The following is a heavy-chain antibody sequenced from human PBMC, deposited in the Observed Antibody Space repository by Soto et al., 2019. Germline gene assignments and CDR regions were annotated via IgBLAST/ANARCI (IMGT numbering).Heavy chain of an antibody. V-gene: IGHV4-31*03. Sequence: PSETLSLTCTVSGGSISSGGYYWSWIRQHPGKGLEWIGYIYYSGSTYYNPSLKSRVTISVDTSKNQFSLKLSSVTAADTAVYYCAREYCSSTSCYGNWFDPWGQGTLVTVSS. CDR3: AREYCSSTSCYGNWFDP. CDR1: GGSISSGGYY. J-gene: IGHJ5*02. CDR2: IYYSGST. D-gene: IGHD2-2*01.